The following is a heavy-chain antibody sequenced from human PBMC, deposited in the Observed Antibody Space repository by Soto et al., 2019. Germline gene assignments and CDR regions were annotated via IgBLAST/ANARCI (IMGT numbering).Heavy chain of an antibody. CDR1: GYTFSDYG. CDR2: INVYSGTT. V-gene: IGHV1-18*01. CDR3: ARGRGGYLSSSGHTHNYLDY. D-gene: IGHD3-22*01. J-gene: IGHJ4*02. Sequence: QVHLVQSGSEVKTAGAAVKVSCKASGYTFSDYGVSWVRQAPGQGLEWMGWINVYSGTTNYLPKFQGRATMTTATSPSTLYMELSDLSSEDTAVYYCARGRGGYLSSSGHTHNYLDYWGQGTLVTVSS.